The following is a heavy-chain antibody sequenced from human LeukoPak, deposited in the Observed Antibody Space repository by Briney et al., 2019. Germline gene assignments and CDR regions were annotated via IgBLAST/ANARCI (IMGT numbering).Heavy chain of an antibody. Sequence: GASVKVSCKASGYTFTGYYMHWVRQAPGQGLEWMGGIIPIFGTANYAQKFQGRVTITADKSTSTAYMELSSLRSEDTAVYYCARVLAVAGFDYWGQGTLVTVSS. D-gene: IGHD6-19*01. V-gene: IGHV1-69*06. CDR3: ARVLAVAGFDY. CDR1: GYTFTGYY. CDR2: IIPIFGTA. J-gene: IGHJ4*02.